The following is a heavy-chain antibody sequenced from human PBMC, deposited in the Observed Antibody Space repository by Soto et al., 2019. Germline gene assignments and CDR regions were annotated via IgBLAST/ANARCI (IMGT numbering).Heavy chain of an antibody. V-gene: IGHV4-34*01. D-gene: IGHD3-22*01. Sequence: SETLSLTCAVYGASFSGYFCSWIRQPPGKGLEWIGEINHSGITKYNPSLKSRVTISGDTSRDQFSLKLGSVTAADTAVYYCAFSTMSQTRDLDYWGRGTLVTVSS. J-gene: IGHJ4*02. CDR2: INHSGIT. CDR1: GASFSGYF. CDR3: AFSTMSQTRDLDY.